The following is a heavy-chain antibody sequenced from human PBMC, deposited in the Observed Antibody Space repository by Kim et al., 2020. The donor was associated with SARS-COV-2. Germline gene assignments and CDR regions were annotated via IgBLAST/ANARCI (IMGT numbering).Heavy chain of an antibody. D-gene: IGHD6-13*01. V-gene: IGHV3-23*01. CDR3: ASQTSSSWYGDYFDY. J-gene: IGHJ4*02. Sequence: DSVKGRFTISRDNSKNTLYLQMNSLRAEDTAVYYCASQTSSSWYGDYFDYWGQGTLVTVSS.